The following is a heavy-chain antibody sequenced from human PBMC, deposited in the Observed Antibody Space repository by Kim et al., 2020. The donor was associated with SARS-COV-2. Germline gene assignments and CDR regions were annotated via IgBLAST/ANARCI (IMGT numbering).Heavy chain of an antibody. CDR3: AKEMVIIVAGSRTSWFAP. Sequence: GGSLRLSCAASGFSFSDYAMSWVRQAPGKVLEWVSTASGSGAITYYSDSVKGRFTISRDNSNNTVFLQMSSLRAEDTATYYCAKEMVIIVAGSRTSWFAPWGQGTLVTVSS. CDR2: ASGSGAIT. D-gene: IGHD5-12*01. J-gene: IGHJ5*02. V-gene: IGHV3-23*01. CDR1: GFSFSDYA.